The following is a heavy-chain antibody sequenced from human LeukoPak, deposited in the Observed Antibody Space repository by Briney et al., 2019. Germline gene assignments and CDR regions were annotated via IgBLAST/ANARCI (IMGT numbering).Heavy chain of an antibody. CDR2: IYYSGST. Sequence: TASQTLSLTCTVSGGSISSGDYYWSWIRQPPGKGLEWIGYIYYSGSTYYNPSLKSRVTISVDTSNNQFSLKLTSVTAADTAVYYRARGRGGAVNWFDPWGQGTLVTVSS. J-gene: IGHJ5*02. CDR1: GGSISSGDYY. D-gene: IGHD3-16*01. V-gene: IGHV4-30-4*08. CDR3: ARGRGGAVNWFDP.